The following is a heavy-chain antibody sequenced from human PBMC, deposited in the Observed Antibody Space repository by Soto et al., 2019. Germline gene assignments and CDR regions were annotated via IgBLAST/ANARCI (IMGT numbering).Heavy chain of an antibody. CDR3: ASAPGYSYGYN. CDR2: NNAGNGNT. CDR1: GYTFTSYA. V-gene: IGHV1-3*01. J-gene: IGHJ4*02. Sequence: QVQLVQSGAEVKKPGASVKVSCKASGYTFTSYAMHWVRQAPGQRLEWMGWNNAGNGNTKYSQKFQARATITRDTSASTAYMELSSLRSEDTAVSYCASAPGYSYGYNWGQGTLVTVSS. D-gene: IGHD5-18*01.